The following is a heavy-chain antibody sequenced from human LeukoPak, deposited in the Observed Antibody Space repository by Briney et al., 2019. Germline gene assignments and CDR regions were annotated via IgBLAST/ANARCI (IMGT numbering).Heavy chain of an antibody. CDR2: ISSSSSYI. Sequence: GGSLRLSCAASGFTFSSYSMNWVRQAPGKGLEWVSSISSSSSYIYYSDSVKGRFTISRDNAKNSLYLQMNSLRAEDTAVYYCAREAASNWFDPWGQGTLVTVSS. CDR3: AREAASNWFDP. J-gene: IGHJ5*02. CDR1: GFTFSSYS. V-gene: IGHV3-21*01.